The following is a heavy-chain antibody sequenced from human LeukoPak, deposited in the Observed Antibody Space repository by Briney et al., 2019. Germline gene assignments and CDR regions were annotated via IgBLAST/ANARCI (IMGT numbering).Heavy chain of an antibody. CDR1: GFTFSSSL. D-gene: IGHD1-26*01. CDR3: VKVRGRARVGYFDY. J-gene: IGHJ4*02. Sequence: GGSLRLSCAASGFTFSSSLMHWVRQAPGKGLVWVSRINKDGSVTDYAESVKGRFSISRDNAKNTLYLQMNSLRVEDTAIYYCVKVRGRARVGYFDYWAQETLVTVSS. CDR2: INKDGSVT. V-gene: IGHV3-74*01.